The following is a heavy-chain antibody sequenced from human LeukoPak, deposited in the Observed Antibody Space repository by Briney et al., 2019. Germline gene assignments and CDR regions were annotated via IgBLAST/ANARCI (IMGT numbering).Heavy chain of an antibody. CDR1: GYSYTTYW. CDR2: IYPGDSDI. CDR3: ARQRVNWGLVNDY. J-gene: IGHJ4*02. Sequence: GESLKISCKGSGYSYTTYWIGWVRQMPGKGLEWMGIIYPGDSDIRYSPSFQGQVTISADKSISTAYLQWSSLKASDTAMYYCARQRVNWGLVNDYWGQGTLVTVSS. D-gene: IGHD7-27*01. V-gene: IGHV5-51*01.